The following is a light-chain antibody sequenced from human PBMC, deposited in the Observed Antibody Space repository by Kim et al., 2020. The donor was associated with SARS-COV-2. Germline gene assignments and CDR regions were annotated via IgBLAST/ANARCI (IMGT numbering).Light chain of an antibody. CDR1: QSIYSY. J-gene: IGKJ5*01. V-gene: IGKV1-5*03. Sequence: ASEGDRVTITCRASQSIYSYLGWYQQKPGNVHKILIYKASTLESGVPSRFSGSESGTEFTLTISSLQPDDFATYYCQQFYTYPISFGQGTRLEIK. CDR3: QQFYTYPIS. CDR2: KAS.